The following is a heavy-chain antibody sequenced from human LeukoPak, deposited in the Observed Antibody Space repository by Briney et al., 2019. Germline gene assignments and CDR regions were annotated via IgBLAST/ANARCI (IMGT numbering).Heavy chain of an antibody. CDR1: GYTFTSYA. CDR2: INTNTGNP. Sequence: GASVRVSCRASGYTFTSYAMNWVRQAPGQGLEWMGWINTNTGNPTYAQGFTGRFVFSLDTSVSTAYYCAKQGPGYCGGTSCYGVDYWGQGTLVTVSS. D-gene: IGHD2-2*01. V-gene: IGHV7-4-1*01. CDR3: GVDY. J-gene: IGHJ4*02.